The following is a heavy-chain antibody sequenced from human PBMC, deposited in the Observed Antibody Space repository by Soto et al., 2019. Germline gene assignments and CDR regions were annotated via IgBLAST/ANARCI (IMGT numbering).Heavy chain of an antibody. J-gene: IGHJ5*02. CDR3: ARQAYDFWSPHNWFDP. CDR1: GYSFTSYW. D-gene: IGHD3-3*01. CDR2: IYPGDSDT. Sequence: PGESLKISCKGSGYSFTSYWIGWVRQMPGKGLEWMGIIYPGDSDTRYSPSFQGQVTISADKSISTAYLQWSSLKASDTAMFYCARQAYDFWSPHNWFDPWGQGTLVTVSS. V-gene: IGHV5-51*01.